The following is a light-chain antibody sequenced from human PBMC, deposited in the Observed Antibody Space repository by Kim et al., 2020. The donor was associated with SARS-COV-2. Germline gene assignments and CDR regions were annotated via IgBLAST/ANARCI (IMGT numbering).Light chain of an antibody. Sequence: PWQRVTISCSGSSSNIGSNTVSWYQQLPGTAPKLLIYSNNQRPSGVPDRFSGSKSGTSASLAISGLQSEDEADYYCAAWDDSLNGLFGGGTQLTVL. CDR1: SSNIGSNT. CDR2: SNN. CDR3: AAWDDSLNGL. J-gene: IGLJ2*01. V-gene: IGLV1-44*01.